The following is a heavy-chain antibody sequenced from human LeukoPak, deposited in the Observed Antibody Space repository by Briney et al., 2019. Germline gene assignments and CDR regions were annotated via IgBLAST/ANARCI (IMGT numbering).Heavy chain of an antibody. D-gene: IGHD6-13*01. CDR2: IIPIFGTA. CDR1: GYTFTSYG. V-gene: IGHV1-69*13. CDR3: AREMEQQQGMDY. J-gene: IGHJ4*02. Sequence: ASVKVSCKASGYTFTSYGISWVRQAPGQGLEWMGGIIPIFGTANYAQKFQGRVTITADESTSTAYMELSSLRSEDTAVYYCAREMEQQQGMDYWGQGTLVTVSS.